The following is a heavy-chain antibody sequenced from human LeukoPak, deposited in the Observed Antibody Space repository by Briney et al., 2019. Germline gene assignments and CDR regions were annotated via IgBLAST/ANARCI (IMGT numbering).Heavy chain of an antibody. CDR2: ISGSGGST. J-gene: IGHJ4*02. V-gene: IGHV3-23*01. D-gene: IGHD4-17*01. Sequence: GGSLRLSCAACGFTFSCYAMSWVRQAPGKGLEWVSAISGSGGSTYYADSVKGPFTNSRDNYKNTLYMQKNSMRAEDTAVYYCAKGVPTVTNLIFDYWGQGTLVTVSS. CDR1: GFTFSCYA. CDR3: AKGVPTVTNLIFDY.